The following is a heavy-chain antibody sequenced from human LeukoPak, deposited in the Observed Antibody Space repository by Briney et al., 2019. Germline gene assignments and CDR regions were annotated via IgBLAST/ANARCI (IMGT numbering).Heavy chain of an antibody. CDR2: IYPRDGST. CDR3: ARDQEGFDY. J-gene: IGHJ4*02. Sequence: ASVKISCKASGYTFTSNYIHWVRQAPGQGLEWMGMIYPRDGSTSYAQKFQGRVTVTRDTSTSTVHMELSGLRSEDTAVYYCARDQEGFDYWGQGTLVTVSS. CDR1: GYTFTSNY. V-gene: IGHV1-46*01.